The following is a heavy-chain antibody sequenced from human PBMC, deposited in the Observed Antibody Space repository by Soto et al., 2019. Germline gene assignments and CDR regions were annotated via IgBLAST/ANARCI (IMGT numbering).Heavy chain of an antibody. D-gene: IGHD4-17*01. V-gene: IGHV1-69*02. Sequence: QVQLVQSGAEVKKPGSSVKVSCKASGGTFSSYTISWVRQAPGQGLEWMGRIIPILAIANYAQKFQGRVTITADKSTSTAYTELSSLRSEDTAVYYCARATVTGENWFGPWGQGTLVTVSS. CDR1: GGTFSSYT. J-gene: IGHJ5*02. CDR2: IIPILAIA. CDR3: ARATVTGENWFGP.